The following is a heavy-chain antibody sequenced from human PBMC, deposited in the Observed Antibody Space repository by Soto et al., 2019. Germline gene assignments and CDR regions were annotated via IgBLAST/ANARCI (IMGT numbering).Heavy chain of an antibody. V-gene: IGHV3-7*03. J-gene: IGHJ4*02. Sequence: GSLRLSCAASGFTFRSYWMSWVRQAPGKGLEWVANIKQDGSEKYYVDSVKGRFTISRDNAKNSLYLQMNSVRAEDAAVYYCARDSGYFDYWGQGTLVTVSS. CDR1: GFTFRSYW. D-gene: IGHD6-25*01. CDR3: ARDSGYFDY. CDR2: IKQDGSEK.